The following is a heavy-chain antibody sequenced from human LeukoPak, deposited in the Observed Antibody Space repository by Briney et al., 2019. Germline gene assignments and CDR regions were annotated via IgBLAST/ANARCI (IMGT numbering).Heavy chain of an antibody. J-gene: IGHJ4*01. CDR3: APIFGGYSDFDS. D-gene: IGHD5-12*01. CDR2: ITHFGST. V-gene: IGHV4-34*01. Sequence: SETLSLTCAVHGGSLTSYFWSWIRQPPGKGLEWIGEITHFGSTNYNPSLRSRVTISRDTSKNQFSLMLTSVTAADTAVYYCAPIFGGYSDFDSWGQGTLVTVSP. CDR1: GGSLTSYF.